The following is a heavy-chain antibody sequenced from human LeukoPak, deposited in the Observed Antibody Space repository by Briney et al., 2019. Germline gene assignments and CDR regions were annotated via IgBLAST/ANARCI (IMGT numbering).Heavy chain of an antibody. J-gene: IGHJ6*03. CDR1: GGSFSGYY. V-gene: IGHV4-31*11. CDR2: IYYSGST. D-gene: IGHD2-2*01. Sequence: SETLSLTCAVYGGSFSGYYWSWIRQHPGKGLEWIGYIYYSGSTYYNPSLKSRVTISVDTSKNQFSLKLSSVTAADTAVYYCARDAIYCSSTSCPQAKNYYYYYMDVWGKGTTVTVSS. CDR3: ARDAIYCSSTSCPQAKNYYYYYMDV.